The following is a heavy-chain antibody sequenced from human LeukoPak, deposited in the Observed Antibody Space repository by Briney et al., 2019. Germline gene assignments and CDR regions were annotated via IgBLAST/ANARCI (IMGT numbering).Heavy chain of an antibody. CDR2: IYYSGST. CDR1: GGSISSYY. Sequence: SETLSLTCTVSGGSISSYYWSWIRQPPGKGLEWIGYIYYSGSTSYNPSLKSRVTISVDTSKTQFSLKLSSVTAADTAVYYCARGIRGYSYYYYYGMDVWGQGTTVTVSS. D-gene: IGHD5-18*01. J-gene: IGHJ6*02. V-gene: IGHV4-59*08. CDR3: ARGIRGYSYYYYYGMDV.